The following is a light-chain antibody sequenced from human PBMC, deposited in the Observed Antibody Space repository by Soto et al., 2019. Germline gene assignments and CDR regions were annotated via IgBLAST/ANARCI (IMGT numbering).Light chain of an antibody. CDR1: SSDIGAYDY. J-gene: IGLJ1*01. CDR3: SSYTSSSTRV. Sequence: QSVLAQPASVSGSPGQSIAISCTGTSSDIGAYDYVSWYQQFPDKPPKLIIYEGSHRPSGGSDRFSVSKSVNTATLTISRLQAEDEADYYCSSYTSSSTRVFGTGTKVTVL. V-gene: IGLV2-14*03. CDR2: EGS.